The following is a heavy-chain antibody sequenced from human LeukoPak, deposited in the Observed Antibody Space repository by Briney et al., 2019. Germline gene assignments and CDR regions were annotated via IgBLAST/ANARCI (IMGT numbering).Heavy chain of an antibody. CDR3: ARDYDGYFDY. V-gene: IGHV1-2*02. D-gene: IGHD3-3*01. CDR2: INPNSGGT. Sequence: GASVKVSCKASGYTFTGYYMYWVRRAPGQGLEWMGWINPNSGGTNYAQKFQGRVTVTSDMSISTAYMELSRLRSDDTAVYYCARDYDGYFDYWGQGTLVTVSS. CDR1: GYTFTGYY. J-gene: IGHJ4*02.